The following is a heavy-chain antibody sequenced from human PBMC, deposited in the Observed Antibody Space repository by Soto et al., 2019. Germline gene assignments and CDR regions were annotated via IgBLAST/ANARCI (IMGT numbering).Heavy chain of an antibody. V-gene: IGHV3-23*01. CDR2: ITAGGFNT. CDR1: GFTFSNDD. CDR3: AKNIGGFSGYANFDY. D-gene: IGHD5-12*01. Sequence: VQLLASGGDLVQPGGSLRLSCVASGFTFSNDDLSWVRQASGKGLEWLSAITAGGFNTYYADSVKGRFTISRDNSKNTLYLQMNSLRAEDTAVYYCAKNIGGFSGYANFDYWGQGTLVTVSS. J-gene: IGHJ4*02.